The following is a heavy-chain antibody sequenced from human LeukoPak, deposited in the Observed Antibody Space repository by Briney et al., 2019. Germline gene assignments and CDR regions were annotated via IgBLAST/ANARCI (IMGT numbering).Heavy chain of an antibody. V-gene: IGHV4-61*02. J-gene: IGHJ4*02. CDR2: IYTSGST. D-gene: IGHD4-23*01. Sequence: PSETLSLTCTVSGGSISSGSYYWSWIRQPAGKGLEWIGRIYTSGSTNYNPSLKSRVTISVDTSKNQFSLKLSSVTAADTAVYYCASHDYGGRFDYWGQGTLVTVSS. CDR1: GGSISSGSYY. CDR3: ASHDYGGRFDY.